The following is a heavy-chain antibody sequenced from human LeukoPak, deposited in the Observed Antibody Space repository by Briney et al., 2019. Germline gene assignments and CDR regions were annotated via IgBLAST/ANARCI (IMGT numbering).Heavy chain of an antibody. CDR3: ARDRYCVSTNCPFDC. V-gene: IGHV3-23*01. J-gene: IGHJ5*01. Sequence: GGSLRLSCAASGFTSSDYTMNWVRQSPGKGLEWVSGISVSDDSTYYADSVKGRFTISRDKSNNMLHLQMNSLRAEDTAVYYCARDRYCVSTNCPFDCWGQGAPVTVSS. CDR1: GFTSSDYT. CDR2: ISVSDDST. D-gene: IGHD2-2*01.